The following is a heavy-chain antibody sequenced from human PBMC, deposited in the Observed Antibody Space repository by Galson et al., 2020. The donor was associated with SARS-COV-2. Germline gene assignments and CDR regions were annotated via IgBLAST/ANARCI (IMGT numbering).Heavy chain of an antibody. D-gene: IGHD3-3*01. V-gene: IGHV3-30*18. Sequence: GGSLRLSCAASGFGFSHFGMHWVRQAPGKGLEWVAVMSYEGSIKHYAASVKGRFTISKDNSKNTLYLQMNSLKTEDTAVYYCAKRRQIFALGFDDMDGWGHRTTVMVSS. CDR1: GFGFSHFG. J-gene: IGHJ6*02. CDR3: AKRRQIFALGFDDMDG. CDR2: MSYEGSIK.